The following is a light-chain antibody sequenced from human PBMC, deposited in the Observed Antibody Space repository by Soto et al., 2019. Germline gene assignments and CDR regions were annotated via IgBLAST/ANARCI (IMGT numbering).Light chain of an antibody. V-gene: IGKV3-15*01. CDR1: QSVASN. CDR3: QQRHRWPIP. Sequence: IVMPQSPASLSVSPGESVTLSFSASQSVASNLAWYQQKPGQAPRLLIYGTSTRATGVPARFSGSGSGTDFTLTISSLEPEDSAVYYCQQRHRWPIPFGQGTRLEI. J-gene: IGKJ5*01. CDR2: GTS.